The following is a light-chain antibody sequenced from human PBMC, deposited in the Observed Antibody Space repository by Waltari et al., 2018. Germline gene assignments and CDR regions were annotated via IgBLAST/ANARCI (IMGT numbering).Light chain of an antibody. CDR3: CSYAGSSFV. Sequence: QSALTQPASVSGSPGQSITISCTGTSRDVGGYNYVTCYQQHPGEAPKLMTYDVSKRPSGVSNRFSGSKSGNTASLTISGLQAEDEADYYCCSYAGSSFVFGGGTKLTVL. CDR1: SRDVGGYNY. V-gene: IGLV2-23*02. J-gene: IGLJ2*01. CDR2: DVS.